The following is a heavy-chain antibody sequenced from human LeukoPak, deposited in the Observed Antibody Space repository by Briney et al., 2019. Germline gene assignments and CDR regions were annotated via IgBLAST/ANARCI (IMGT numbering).Heavy chain of an antibody. CDR2: INPSGDST. CDR1: GGTFTSYY. Sequence: ASVKVSCKASGGTFTSYYMHWVRQAPGQGLVWVGIINPSGDSTNYAQKFQGRVTMTSDTSKSTVYMELRSLRSEDTAVYYCARVSGYCSGGTCYGLPSHGLDVWGQGTPVTVSS. J-gene: IGHJ6*02. V-gene: IGHV1-46*01. D-gene: IGHD2-15*01. CDR3: ARVSGYCSGGTCYGLPSHGLDV.